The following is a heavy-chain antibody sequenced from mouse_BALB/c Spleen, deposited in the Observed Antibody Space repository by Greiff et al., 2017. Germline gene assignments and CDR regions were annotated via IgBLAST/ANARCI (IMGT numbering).Heavy chain of an antibody. J-gene: IGHJ2*01. CDR2: IRLKSNNYAT. CDR3: TRGDYAYFDY. Sequence: EVNVVESGGGLVQPGGSMKLSCVASGFTFSNYWMNWVRQSPEKGLEWVAEIRLKSNNYATHYAESVKGRFTISRDDSKSSVYLQMNNLRAEDTGIYYCTRGDYAYFDYWGQGTTLTVSS. D-gene: IGHD2-4*01. V-gene: IGHV6-6*02. CDR1: GFTFSNYW.